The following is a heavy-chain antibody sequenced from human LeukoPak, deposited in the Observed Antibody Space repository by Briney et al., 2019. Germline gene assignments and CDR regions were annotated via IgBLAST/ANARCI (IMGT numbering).Heavy chain of an antibody. CDR3: ARSIAAAGHFDY. CDR2: IIPIFGTA. D-gene: IGHD6-13*01. CDR1: GNTFTSYG. V-gene: IGHV1-69*13. Sequence: SVKVSCKASGNTFTSYGISWVRQAPGQGLEWMGGIIPIFGTANYAQKFQGRVTITADESTSTAYMELSSLRSEDTAVYYCARSIAAAGHFDYWGQGTLVTVSS. J-gene: IGHJ4*02.